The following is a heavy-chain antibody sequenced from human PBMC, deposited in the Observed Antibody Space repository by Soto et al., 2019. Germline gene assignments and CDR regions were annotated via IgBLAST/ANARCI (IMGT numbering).Heavy chain of an antibody. Sequence: ASVKVSCKASGYTFTSYYMHWVRQAPGQGLEWMGIINPSGGSTSYAQKFQGRVTMTRDTSTSTVYMELSSLRSEDTAVYHCARDQDGYNTVGPMIDYWGQGTLVTVSS. D-gene: IGHD5-12*01. CDR1: GYTFTSYY. CDR3: ARDQDGYNTVGPMIDY. CDR2: INPSGGST. J-gene: IGHJ4*02. V-gene: IGHV1-46*01.